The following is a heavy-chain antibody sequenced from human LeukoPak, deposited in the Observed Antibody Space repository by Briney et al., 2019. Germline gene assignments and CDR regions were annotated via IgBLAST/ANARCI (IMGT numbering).Heavy chain of an antibody. J-gene: IGHJ4*02. V-gene: IGHV3-23*01. CDR3: AKDGYDVVVPTSMADF. Sequence: GGSLRLSCAASGFTFDNYAMSWVRQAPGKGLEWVSAINEDGHRTYYAGSVTGRFTISRDNSKSTLFLQMDSLRAEDSALYYCAKDGYDVVVPTSMADFWGQRTLVTVSS. CDR1: GFTFDNYA. D-gene: IGHD2-2*01. CDR2: INEDGHRT.